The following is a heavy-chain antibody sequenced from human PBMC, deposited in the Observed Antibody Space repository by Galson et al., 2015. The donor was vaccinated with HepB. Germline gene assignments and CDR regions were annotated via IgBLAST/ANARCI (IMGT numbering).Heavy chain of an antibody. Sequence: SLRLSCAASGFTFSSYSMNWVRQAPGKGLEWVSYISSSSSTIYYADPVKGRFTISRDNAKNSLYLQMNSLRAEDTAVYYCARESVPLTIFSWFDPWGQGTLVTVSS. V-gene: IGHV3-48*01. D-gene: IGHD3-9*01. CDR1: GFTFSSYS. CDR3: ARESVPLTIFSWFDP. CDR2: ISSSSSTI. J-gene: IGHJ5*02.